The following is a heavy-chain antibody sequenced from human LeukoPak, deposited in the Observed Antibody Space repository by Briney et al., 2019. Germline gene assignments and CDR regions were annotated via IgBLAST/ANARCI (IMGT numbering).Heavy chain of an antibody. J-gene: IGHJ6*03. D-gene: IGHD3-22*01. CDR3: ARDYFDSSDYPQTYYYYYMDV. Sequence: GGSLRLSCAASGFTFSRYSMNWVRQAPGKGLEWVASISSTSTFIYSADLVKGRFTISRDTAKNSLFLQMNSLRAADTAIYYCARDYFDSSDYPQTYYYYYMDVWGKGTTVTVSS. CDR1: GFTFSRYS. V-gene: IGHV3-21*01. CDR2: ISSTSTFI.